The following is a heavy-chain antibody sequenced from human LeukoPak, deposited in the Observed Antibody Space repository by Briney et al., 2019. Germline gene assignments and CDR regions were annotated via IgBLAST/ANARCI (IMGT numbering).Heavy chain of an antibody. D-gene: IGHD3-16*01. CDR3: ARGGSPSDY. V-gene: IGHV3-74*01. CDR2: IHLDGRTT. Sequence: GGSLRLSCAASGFTFSSYWMHWVRQRPGKGLVWVSRIHLDGRTTNYADSVKGRFTISRGNAKNTLSLEMNSLRPEDTAVYYCARGGSPSDYWGQGTLVSVSS. J-gene: IGHJ4*02. CDR1: GFTFSSYW.